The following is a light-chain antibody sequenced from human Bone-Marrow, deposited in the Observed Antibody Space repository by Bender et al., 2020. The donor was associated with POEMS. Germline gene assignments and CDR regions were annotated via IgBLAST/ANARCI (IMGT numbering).Light chain of an antibody. Sequence: SYELTQPLSVSVALGQTANITCGGNNIGSKNVFWYQQKPGQAPVLGIFRENNRPSGIPERFSGCNSGNTATLTISRAQAGDEADYHCQVWGSSSFYVFGPGTEVTVL. J-gene: IGLJ1*01. CDR3: QVWGSSSFYV. CDR2: REN. CDR1: NIGSKN. V-gene: IGLV3-9*01.